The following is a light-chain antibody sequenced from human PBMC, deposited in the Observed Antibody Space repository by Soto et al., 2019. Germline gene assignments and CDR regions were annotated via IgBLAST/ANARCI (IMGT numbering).Light chain of an antibody. CDR1: QVIRSW. J-gene: IGKJ4*01. Sequence: DIKITQSPSSVSASVGDRVAITCLASQVIRSWLAWYQQKPGKAPKLLIYAASTLQSGVPSRFSGSGSGTDFTLTISSLQPEDFASYYCQQANSFPLTFGGGTKVDIK. CDR3: QQANSFPLT. CDR2: AAS. V-gene: IGKV1-12*01.